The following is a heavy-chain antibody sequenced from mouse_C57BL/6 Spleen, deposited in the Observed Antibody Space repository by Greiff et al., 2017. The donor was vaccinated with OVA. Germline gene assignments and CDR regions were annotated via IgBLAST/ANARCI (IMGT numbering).Heavy chain of an antibody. D-gene: IGHD2-1*01. CDR3: ARNIYYGNYKDFDY. CDR2: IDPSDSET. J-gene: IGHJ2*01. CDR1: GYTFTSYW. V-gene: IGHV1-52*01. Sequence: QVQLQQPGAELVRPGSSVKLSCKASGYTFTSYWMHWVKQRPIQGLEWIGNIDPSDSETHYNQKFKDKATLTVDKSSSTAYMQLSSLTSEDSAVYYCARNIYYGNYKDFDYWGQGTTLTVSS.